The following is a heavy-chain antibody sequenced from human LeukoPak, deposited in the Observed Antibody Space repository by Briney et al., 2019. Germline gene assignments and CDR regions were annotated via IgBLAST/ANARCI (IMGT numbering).Heavy chain of an antibody. Sequence: GGSLRLSCAASGFTFSSYAMSWVRQAPGKGLEWVSAISGSGYSSYYADSVKGRFTISRDNSKNTLYLQMISLRAEDTALYYCAKAREFYYDSSGDDAFDIWGQGTMVTVSS. V-gene: IGHV3-23*01. CDR2: ISGSGYSS. D-gene: IGHD3-22*01. CDR3: AKAREFYYDSSGDDAFDI. J-gene: IGHJ3*02. CDR1: GFTFSSYA.